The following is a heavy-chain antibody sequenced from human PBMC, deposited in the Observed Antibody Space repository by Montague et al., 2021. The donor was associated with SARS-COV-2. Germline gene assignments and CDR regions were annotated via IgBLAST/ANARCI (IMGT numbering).Heavy chain of an antibody. D-gene: IGHD2-21*01. V-gene: IGHV3-23*01. CDR3: ARGVITPDY. CDR2: IVDSDSST. Sequence: SLRLSCAVSGFTFTGYAMSWVRQAPGKGLEWVSGIVDSDSSTHYADSVKGRFTISRDHSKNMVYPQMNSLRAEDTAVYYCARGVITPDYWGQGTLVTVSS. J-gene: IGHJ4*02. CDR1: GFTFTGYA.